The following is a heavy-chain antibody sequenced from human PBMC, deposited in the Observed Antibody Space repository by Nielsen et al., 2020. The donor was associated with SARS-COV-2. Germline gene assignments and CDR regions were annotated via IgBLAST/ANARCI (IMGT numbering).Heavy chain of an antibody. CDR2: INPNSGGT. J-gene: IGHJ4*02. CDR1: GYTFTGYY. V-gene: IGHV1-2*02. Sequence: ASVKVSCKASGYTFTGYYMHWVRQAPGQGLEWMGWINPNSGGTNYAQKFQGRVTMTRDTSISTAYMELRSLRSDDTAVYYCARGGVGATLPDDYWGQGTLVTVSS. D-gene: IGHD1-26*01. CDR3: ARGGVGATLPDDY.